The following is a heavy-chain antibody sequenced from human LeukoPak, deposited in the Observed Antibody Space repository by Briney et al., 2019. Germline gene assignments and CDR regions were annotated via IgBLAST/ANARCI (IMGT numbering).Heavy chain of an antibody. CDR1: GGSFSGYY. CDR2: INHSGST. CDR3: ARDLPTPRNRNYMDV. Sequence: SETLSLTCAVYGGSFSGYYWSWIRQPPGKGLEWIGEINHSGSTNYNPSLKSRVTISVDTSKNQFSLKLSSVTAADTAVYYCARDLPTPRNRNYMDVWGKGTTVSISS. V-gene: IGHV4-34*01. D-gene: IGHD4-11*01. J-gene: IGHJ6*03.